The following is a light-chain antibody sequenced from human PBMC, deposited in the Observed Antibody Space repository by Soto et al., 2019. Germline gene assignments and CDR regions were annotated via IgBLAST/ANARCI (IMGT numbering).Light chain of an antibody. J-gene: IGKJ4*01. CDR2: GAS. CDR3: QQYGSSPA. V-gene: IGKV3-20*01. CDR1: QSVSRSF. Sequence: EIVLTQSPGTLSLSPGERATLSCRASQSVSRSFLAWYQQKPGQAPRLLIYGASSRATGIPDRFSGSGSGTDFTLTISRLEPEDFAVYYCQQYGSSPAFGGGTKVAIK.